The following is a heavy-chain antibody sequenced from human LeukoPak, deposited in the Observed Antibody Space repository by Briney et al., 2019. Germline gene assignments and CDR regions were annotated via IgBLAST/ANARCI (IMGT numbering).Heavy chain of an antibody. CDR2: IYYSGST. CDR3: ARASDLNYDILTGYYDY. Sequence: SETLSLTCTVSGGSISSYYWSWIRQPPGKGLEWIGYIYYSGSTNYNPSLKSRVTISVDTSKNQFSLKLSSVTAADTAVYYCARASDLNYDILTGYYDYWGQGTLVTVSS. J-gene: IGHJ4*02. CDR1: GGSISSYY. D-gene: IGHD3-9*01. V-gene: IGHV4-59*01.